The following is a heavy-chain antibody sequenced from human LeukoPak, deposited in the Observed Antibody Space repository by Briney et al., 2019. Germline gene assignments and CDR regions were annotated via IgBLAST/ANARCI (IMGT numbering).Heavy chain of an antibody. Sequence: ASVKVSCKASGYTFTSYGISWVRRAPGQGLEWMGWISSYNGNTNYAQKLQGRVTMSTDTSTGTAYMELRSLRSDDTAVYYCARRVAVARRDAFDIWGQGTMVTASS. CDR3: ARRVAVARRDAFDI. CDR2: ISSYNGNT. D-gene: IGHD6-19*01. J-gene: IGHJ3*02. CDR1: GYTFTSYG. V-gene: IGHV1-18*01.